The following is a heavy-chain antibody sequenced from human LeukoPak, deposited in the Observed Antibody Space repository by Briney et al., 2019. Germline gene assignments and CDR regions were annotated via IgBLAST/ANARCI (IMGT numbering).Heavy chain of an antibody. V-gene: IGHV3-20*04. CDR2: INWNGGSN. D-gene: IGHD2-15*01. CDR3: ARVISTEIGYCSGGSCSRGYYFDY. CDR1: GFTFDDYG. J-gene: IGHJ4*02. Sequence: GGSLRLSCAASGFTFDDYGMSWVRQAPGNGLELISCINWNGGSNGYADYVKGRFTITRDNAKNTLYLQMNSLRAEDTALYYCARVISTEIGYCSGGSCSRGYYFDYWGQGTLVTVSS.